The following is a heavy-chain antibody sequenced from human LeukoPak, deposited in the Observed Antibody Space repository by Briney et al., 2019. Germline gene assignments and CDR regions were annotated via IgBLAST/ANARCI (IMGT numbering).Heavy chain of an antibody. J-gene: IGHJ1*01. CDR2: IKQDGSET. CDR3: ARAPSEIGGYYPEYFRH. D-gene: IGHD3-22*01. CDR1: GFTFSNYW. V-gene: IGHV3-7*01. Sequence: GGSLRLSCAASGFTFSNYWMSWVRRAPGKGLEWVANIKQDGSETYSVDSVRGRFTISRDNAKNTVSLQMNSLRAEDTGVYYCARAPSEIGGYYPEYFRHWGQGTLVTVSP.